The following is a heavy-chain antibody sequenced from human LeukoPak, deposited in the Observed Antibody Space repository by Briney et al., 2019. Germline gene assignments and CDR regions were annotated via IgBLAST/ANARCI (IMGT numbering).Heavy chain of an antibody. CDR3: ARAADYYMDV. CDR2: IIPIFGTA. CDR1: GGTFSSYA. J-gene: IGHJ6*03. Sequence: SVKVSCKASGGTFSSYAINWVRQAPGQGLEGMGGIIPIFGTANYAQKFQGRVTITTDESTSTAYMELSSLRSEDTAVYYCARAADYYMDVWGKGTTVTVSS. V-gene: IGHV1-69*05.